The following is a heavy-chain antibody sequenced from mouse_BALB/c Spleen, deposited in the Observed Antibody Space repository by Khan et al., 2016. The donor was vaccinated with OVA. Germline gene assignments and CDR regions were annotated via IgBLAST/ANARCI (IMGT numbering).Heavy chain of an antibody. D-gene: IGHD1-1*01. Sequence: EVQLQQSGPELVKPGASVKISCKASGYSFTGYFMNWVMQSHGKSLEWIGRINPHIGETLYNQKFKGKATLTVDESSRTVHMELRSLASEDSAVYDCARKNGSDCDYWGQGTTLTVSS. V-gene: IGHV1-20*02. CDR3: ARKNGSDCDY. CDR2: INPHIGET. J-gene: IGHJ2*01. CDR1: GYSFTGYF.